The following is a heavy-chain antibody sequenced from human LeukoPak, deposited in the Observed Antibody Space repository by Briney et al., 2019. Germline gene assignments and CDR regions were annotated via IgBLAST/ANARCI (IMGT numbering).Heavy chain of an antibody. CDR1: GFTFSSYA. D-gene: IGHD4-11*01. V-gene: IGHV3-23*01. CDR2: IIGSGSST. Sequence: GGSLRLSCAASGFTFSSYAVSWLRQAREKAREWVSAIIGSGSSTYYPDSVKGRFTISRDNSKNTLYLQMNSLRAVDTAVYYCATETTAGWFDPWGQGTLVTVSS. CDR3: ATETTAGWFDP. J-gene: IGHJ5*02.